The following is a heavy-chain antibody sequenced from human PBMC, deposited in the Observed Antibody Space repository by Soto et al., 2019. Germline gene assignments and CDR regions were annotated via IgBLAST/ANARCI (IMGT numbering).Heavy chain of an antibody. CDR3: ARDVSPLIAAHLGLGWFDP. D-gene: IGHD6-6*01. V-gene: IGHV1-46*01. J-gene: IGHJ5*02. Sequence: QVQLVQSGPEEKKLGASVRVSCKASGYTFTSYYMHWVRQAHGQGLEWMGIINPSGGSTSYAQKFQGRVTMTRDTSTSTGYMELRSLSSEDTAVYYCARDVSPLIAAHLGLGWFDPWGQGTLVTVSS. CDR2: INPSGGST. CDR1: GYTFTSYY.